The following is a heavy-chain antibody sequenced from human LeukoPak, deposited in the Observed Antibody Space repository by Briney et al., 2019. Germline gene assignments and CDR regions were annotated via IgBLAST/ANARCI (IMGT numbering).Heavy chain of an antibody. CDR1: GDSVSSSSDA. Sequence: SQTLSLTRAISGDSVSSSSDAWNWIRQSPSRGLEWLGRTYYRSNDYAVSVKSRMTINADTSKNQVSLQLSSVTPEDTAVYYCARGRNNAFDIWGQGTMVTVSS. D-gene: IGHD1/OR15-1a*01. V-gene: IGHV6-1*01. CDR3: ARGRNNAFDI. CDR2: TYYRSN. J-gene: IGHJ3*02.